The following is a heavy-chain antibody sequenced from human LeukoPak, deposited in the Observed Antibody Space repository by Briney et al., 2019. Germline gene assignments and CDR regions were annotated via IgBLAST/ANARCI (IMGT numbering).Heavy chain of an antibody. V-gene: IGHV3-33*01. J-gene: IGHJ4*02. CDR2: IWYDGSKE. CDR1: GFTFRSNG. Sequence: GRSLRLSCAASGFTFRSNGMTWVRQAPGKGLKWVAIIWYDGSKEYYADSVKGRFTISRDNSKNTVYLQMDSLRAEDTAVYYCARIDGWSNFDYWGQGTLVAVSS. D-gene: IGHD3-10*01. CDR3: ARIDGWSNFDY.